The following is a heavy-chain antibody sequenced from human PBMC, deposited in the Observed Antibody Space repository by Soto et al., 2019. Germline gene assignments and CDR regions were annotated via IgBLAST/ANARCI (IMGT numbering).Heavy chain of an antibody. V-gene: IGHV4-30-2*01. CDR1: GGSISSGSYS. CDR3: AREGGSGSPDWYFSV. J-gene: IGHJ2*01. CDR2: IFHSGST. D-gene: IGHD1-26*01. Sequence: QLQLQESGSGLVKPSQTLSLTCTVSGGSISSGSYSWSWLRQPPGKGLEWIGYIFHSGSTYYNPSLKSRVTISVDGSKHLFSLELSSVTAADSAMYYWAREGGSGSPDWYFSVWGRGTLVAVSS.